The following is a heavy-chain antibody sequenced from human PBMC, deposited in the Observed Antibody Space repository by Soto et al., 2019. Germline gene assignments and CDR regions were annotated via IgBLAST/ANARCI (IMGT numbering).Heavy chain of an antibody. CDR3: ARYVDWPSGCDI. J-gene: IGHJ3*02. D-gene: IGHD3-9*01. V-gene: IGHV4-59*01. CDR2: INYSGST. CDR1: GGSIRGYY. Sequence: QVLLQDSGPGLVKPSETLSLRCTVSGGSIRGYYWSLSRQPPGKRLEWIGYINYSGSTNYNPSLKSRVTISVDTSKTHCSLNLGSVNAADTAVYYCARYVDWPSGCDIWGHGTMFTVSS.